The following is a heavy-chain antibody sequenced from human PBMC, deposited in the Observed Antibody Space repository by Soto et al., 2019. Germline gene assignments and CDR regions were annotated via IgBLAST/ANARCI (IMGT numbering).Heavy chain of an antibody. V-gene: IGHV3-33*01. CDR3: AREAGPYYYDSSGYFPDY. D-gene: IGHD3-22*01. Sequence: QVQLVESGGGVVQPGRSLRLSCAASGFTFSSYGMHWVRQAPGKGLAWVAVIWYDGSNKYYADSVKGRFTISRDNSKNTLYLQMNSLRAEDTAVYYCAREAGPYYYDSSGYFPDYWGQGTLVTVSS. CDR2: IWYDGSNK. CDR1: GFTFSSYG. J-gene: IGHJ4*02.